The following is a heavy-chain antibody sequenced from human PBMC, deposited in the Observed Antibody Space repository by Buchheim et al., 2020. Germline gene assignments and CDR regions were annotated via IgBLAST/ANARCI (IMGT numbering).Heavy chain of an antibody. Sequence: EVQLVESGGGLVQPGGSLRLSCAASGFTFSSYWMHWVRRAPGKGLVWVSRINSDGRYTNYADSVKGRFTVSRDNAKNTLYLQMDSLRAEDTAVYYCAGKLMTTVTTMDVWGQGTT. D-gene: IGHD4-17*01. CDR3: AGKLMTTVTTMDV. CDR1: GFTFSSYW. V-gene: IGHV3-74*01. CDR2: INSDGRYT. J-gene: IGHJ6*02.